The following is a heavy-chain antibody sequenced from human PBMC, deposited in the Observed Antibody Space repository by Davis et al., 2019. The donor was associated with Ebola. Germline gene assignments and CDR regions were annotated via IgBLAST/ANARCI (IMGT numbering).Heavy chain of an antibody. Sequence: ASVKVSCKASGYTFTSYGISWVRQAPGQGLEWMGWISGYNGNTNYAQKLQGRVTMTTDTSTSTAYMELRSLRSDDTAVYYCARDHHIAVAGAPGYWGQGTLVTVSS. J-gene: IGHJ4*02. CDR3: ARDHHIAVAGAPGY. CDR2: ISGYNGNT. V-gene: IGHV1-18*04. CDR1: GYTFTSYG. D-gene: IGHD6-19*01.